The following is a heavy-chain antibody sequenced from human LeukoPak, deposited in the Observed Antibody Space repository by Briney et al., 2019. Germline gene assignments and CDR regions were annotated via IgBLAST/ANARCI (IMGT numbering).Heavy chain of an antibody. Sequence: GGSLRLSCAASGFTFSSYAMSWVRQAPGKGLEWVSAIGGSGTNTYYADSVKGRFNISRDNSKNTLYLQMDSLRAEDTAVYYCAKDPFRARISAPDYWGQGTLVTVSS. CDR1: GFTFSSYA. CDR2: IGGSGTNT. J-gene: IGHJ4*02. V-gene: IGHV3-23*01. D-gene: IGHD6-6*01. CDR3: AKDPFRARISAPDY.